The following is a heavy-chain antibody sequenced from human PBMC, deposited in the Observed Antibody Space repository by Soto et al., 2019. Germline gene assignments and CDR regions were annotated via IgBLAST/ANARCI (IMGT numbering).Heavy chain of an antibody. Sequence: QVQLVQSGAEVKKPGASVKVSCKASGYTFTSYGISWVRQAPGQGLEWMGWISAYNGNTNYAQKRQGRVTMTTDTSTSTAYMELRSLRSDDTAVYYCARAWVDTMVRGANQRGYYYYGMDVWGQGTTVTVSS. D-gene: IGHD3-10*01. J-gene: IGHJ6*02. CDR1: GYTFTSYG. CDR2: ISAYNGNT. V-gene: IGHV1-18*01. CDR3: ARAWVDTMVRGANQRGYYYYGMDV.